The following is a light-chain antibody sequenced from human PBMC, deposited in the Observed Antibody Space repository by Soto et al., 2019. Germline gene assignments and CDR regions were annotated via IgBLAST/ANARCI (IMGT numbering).Light chain of an antibody. Sequence: QSALTQPASVSGSPGQSITISCTGTSSDVGGYNYVSWYQQHPGKAPKLMIYAVSNRPSGVSNRFSGSKSGNTASLTISGLQAEDDADYYCSSYTSSILFGGGTKPTVL. CDR3: SSYTSSIL. J-gene: IGLJ2*01. V-gene: IGLV2-14*01. CDR2: AVS. CDR1: SSDVGGYNY.